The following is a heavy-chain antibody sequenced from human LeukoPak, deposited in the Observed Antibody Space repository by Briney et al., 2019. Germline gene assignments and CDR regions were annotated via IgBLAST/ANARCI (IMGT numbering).Heavy chain of an antibody. CDR3: ASPIDGYSSSWYSIDY. CDR2: IYSGGST. D-gene: IGHD6-13*01. CDR1: GFTVSSNY. V-gene: IGHV3-66*01. Sequence: PGGSLRLSCAASGFTVSSNYMSWVRQAPGKGLEWVSVIYSGGSTYYADSVKGRFTIPRDNSKNTLYLQMNSLRAEDTAVYYCASPIDGYSSSWYSIDYWGQGALVTVSS. J-gene: IGHJ4*02.